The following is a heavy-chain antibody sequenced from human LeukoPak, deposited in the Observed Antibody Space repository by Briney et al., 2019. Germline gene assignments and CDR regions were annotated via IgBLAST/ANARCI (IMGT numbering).Heavy chain of an antibody. CDR2: IYYSGST. D-gene: IGHD6-6*01. CDR1: GGSISSYY. Sequence: SSKTLSLTCTVSGGSISSYYWSWIRQPPGKGLDWIGYIYYSGSTNYNPSLKSRVTISVDTSMNQFSLKLSSVTAADTAVYYCARDAYSSSSVYYYYYMDVWGKGTTATVSS. CDR3: ARDAYSSSSVYYYYYMDV. V-gene: IGHV4-59*01. J-gene: IGHJ6*03.